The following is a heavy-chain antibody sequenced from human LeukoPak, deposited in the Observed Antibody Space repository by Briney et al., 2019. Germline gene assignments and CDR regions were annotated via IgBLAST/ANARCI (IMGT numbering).Heavy chain of an antibody. CDR2: INPSGGST. CDR1: GYTFTSYY. J-gene: IGHJ4*02. D-gene: IGHD3-3*01. CDR3: ARDPRSYYDFWSGYYGFDY. V-gene: IGHV1-46*01. Sequence: VSVKVSCKESGYTFTSYYMHWVRQAPGQGLEWMGIINPSGGSTGYAQKFQGRVTMTRDTSTSTVYMELSSLRSEDTAVYYCARDPRSYYDFWSGYYGFDYWGQGTLVTVSS.